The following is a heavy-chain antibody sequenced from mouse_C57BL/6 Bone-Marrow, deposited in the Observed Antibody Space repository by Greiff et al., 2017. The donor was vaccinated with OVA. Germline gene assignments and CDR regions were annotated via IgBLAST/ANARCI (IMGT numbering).Heavy chain of an antibody. CDR3: TTSPYYYEGRFDV. Sequence: VQLQQSGAELVRPGASVKLSCTASGFNIKDYYMHWVKQRPEQGLEWIGRIDPEDGDTEYAPKFQGKATMTADTSSNTAYLQLSSLTSEDTAVYYWTTSPYYYEGRFDVWGTGTTVTVSS. V-gene: IGHV14-1*01. D-gene: IGHD1-1*01. J-gene: IGHJ1*03. CDR2: IDPEDGDT. CDR1: GFNIKDYY.